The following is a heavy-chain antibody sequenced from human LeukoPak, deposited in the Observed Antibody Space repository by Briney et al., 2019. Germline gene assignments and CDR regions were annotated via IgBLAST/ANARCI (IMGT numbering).Heavy chain of an antibody. CDR2: ISSSGNTI. V-gene: IGHV3-11*04. D-gene: IGHD3-10*01. CDR1: GFTFSDYY. J-gene: IGHJ6*03. Sequence: GGSLRLSCAVSGFTFSDYYMSWIRQAPGKGLEWVSYISSSGNTIYYADSVKGRFTISRDNSKNTLYLQMNSLRAEDTAVYYCAKAFFYGSGSYYNYYYMDVWGKGTTVTISS. CDR3: AKAFFYGSGSYYNYYYMDV.